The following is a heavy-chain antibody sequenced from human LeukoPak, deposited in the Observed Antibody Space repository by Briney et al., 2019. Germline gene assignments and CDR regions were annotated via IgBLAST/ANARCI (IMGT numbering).Heavy chain of an antibody. CDR2: IGSSSSYI. CDR1: GFTFSSYS. Sequence: GGSLRLSCAASGFTFSSYSMNWVRQAPGKGLEWVSSIGSSSSYIYYADSVKGRFTISRDNAKNSLYLQMNSLRAEDTAVYYCARDAGIYFDYWGQGTLVTVSS. J-gene: IGHJ4*02. CDR3: ARDAGIYFDY. V-gene: IGHV3-21*01.